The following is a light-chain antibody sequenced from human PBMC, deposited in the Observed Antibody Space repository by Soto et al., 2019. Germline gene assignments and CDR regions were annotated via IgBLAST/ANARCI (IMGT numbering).Light chain of an antibody. V-gene: IGLV2-14*03. CDR2: DVS. CDR1: SSDVGDYNY. CDR3: ISYSGSGTLDV. Sequence: QSVLTQPASVSGSPGQSITISCTGSSSDVGDYNYVAWYQQHPDKAPKLMIFDVSSRPSGASNRLSGSKSGSTASLTISGLQAEDLSDYFCISYSGSGTLDVFGTGTKVTVL. J-gene: IGLJ1*01.